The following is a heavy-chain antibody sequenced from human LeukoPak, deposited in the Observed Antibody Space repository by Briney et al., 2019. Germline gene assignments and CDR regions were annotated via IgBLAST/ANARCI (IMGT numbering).Heavy chain of an antibody. CDR3: AKAGTIVVVFFDY. CDR2: ISGSGGST. J-gene: IGHJ4*02. CDR1: GFTFSSYA. V-gene: IGHV3-23*01. D-gene: IGHD3-22*01. Sequence: GGSLRLSCAASGFTFSSYAMSWVRQAPGKGREWVSAISGSGGSTYYADSVKGRFTISRDNSKNTLYLQMNSLRAEDTAVYYCAKAGTIVVVFFDYWGQGTLVTVSS.